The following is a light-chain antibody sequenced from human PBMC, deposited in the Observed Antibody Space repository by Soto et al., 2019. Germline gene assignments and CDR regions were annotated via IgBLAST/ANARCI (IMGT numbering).Light chain of an antibody. J-gene: IGKJ2*01. CDR1: ESVSSSD. CDR3: RHYGSSPPMYT. CDR2: ATS. Sequence: EIVLTQSPGTLSLSPGERATLSCRASESVSSSDLAWHQQKPGQAPRPLIYATSDRATGVPDRFSGSGSGTDFTLTISRLEPEDFAVYYCRHYGSSPPMYTFGQGTKLEIK. V-gene: IGKV3-20*01.